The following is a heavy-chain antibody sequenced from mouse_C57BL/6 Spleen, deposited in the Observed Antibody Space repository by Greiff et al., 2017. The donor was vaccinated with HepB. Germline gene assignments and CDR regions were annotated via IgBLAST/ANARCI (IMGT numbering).Heavy chain of an antibody. J-gene: IGHJ2*01. CDR2: IYPGDGDT. CDR1: GYAFSSSW. D-gene: IGHD2-5*01. CDR3: ARLYYSNYVGDY. V-gene: IGHV1-82*01. Sequence: QVQLQQSGPELVKPGASVKISCKASGYAFSSSWMNWVKQRPGKGLEWIGRIYPGDGDTNYNGKFKGKATLTADKSSSTAYMQLSSLTSEDSAVYCCARLYYSNYVGDYWGQGTTLTVSS.